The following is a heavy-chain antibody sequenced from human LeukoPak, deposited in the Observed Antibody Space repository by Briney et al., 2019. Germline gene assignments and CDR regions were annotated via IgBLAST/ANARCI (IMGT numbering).Heavy chain of an antibody. J-gene: IGHJ4*02. CDR3: ATPSPRSGSYWSY. V-gene: IGHV1-24*01. CDR2: FDPEDGET. CDR1: GYTLIELS. Sequence: ASVKVSCKVSGYTLIELSMHWVRQAPGKGLEWMGGFDPEDGETIYAQKFQGRVTMTEDTSTDTAYMELSSLRSEDTAVYYCATPSPRSGSYWSYWGQGTLVTVSS. D-gene: IGHD3-10*01.